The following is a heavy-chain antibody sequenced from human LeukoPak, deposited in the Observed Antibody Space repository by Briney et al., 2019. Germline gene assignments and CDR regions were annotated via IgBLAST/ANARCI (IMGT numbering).Heavy chain of an antibody. D-gene: IGHD2-2*01. CDR3: ASDGAYQPPRY. Sequence: ATVKVSCKASGYVFTSYYIHWMRQAPGQGLEWMGKINPSGGRTNYAQKFQDRVTLTSDTSTSTAYMDLSSLRFEDTAVYYCASDGAYQPPRYWGQGTLVTVSS. CDR1: GYVFTSYY. V-gene: IGHV1-46*01. J-gene: IGHJ4*02. CDR2: INPSGGRT.